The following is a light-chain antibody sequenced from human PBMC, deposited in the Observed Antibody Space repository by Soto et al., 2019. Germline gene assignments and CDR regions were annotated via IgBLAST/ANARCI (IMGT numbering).Light chain of an antibody. CDR1: SSNIGNNY. V-gene: IGLV1-51*01. Sequence: QSVLTQPPSVSAAPGQKVTISCSGSSSNIGNNYVSWYQQLPGTAPKLLIYDNNKRPSGIPDRFSGSKSGTSATLGITGLQTGDEADYYCGPWDSSLSAWVFGGGTTLTVL. J-gene: IGLJ3*02. CDR3: GPWDSSLSAWV. CDR2: DNN.